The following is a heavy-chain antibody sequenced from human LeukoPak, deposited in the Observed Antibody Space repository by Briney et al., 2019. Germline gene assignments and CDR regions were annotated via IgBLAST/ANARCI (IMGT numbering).Heavy chain of an antibody. D-gene: IGHD6-19*01. CDR3: ARVTPLYSGGWYDIGPEVTPLYYFDY. CDR2: IYYSGST. CDR1: GGSISSYY. J-gene: IGHJ4*02. Sequence: PSETLSLTCTVSGGSISSYYWSWIRQPPGKGLEWIGYIYYSGSTNYNPSLKSRVTISVDTSKNQFSLKLSSVTAADTAVYYCARVTPLYSGGWYDIGPEVTPLYYFDYWGQGTLVTVSS. V-gene: IGHV4-59*01.